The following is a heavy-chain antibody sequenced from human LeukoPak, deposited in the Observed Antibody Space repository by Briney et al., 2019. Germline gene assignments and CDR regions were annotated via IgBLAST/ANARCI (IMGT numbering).Heavy chain of an antibody. J-gene: IGHJ2*01. D-gene: IGHD4-11*01. CDR2: IIPIFGTA. V-gene: IGHV1-69*01. CDR1: GGTFSSYA. CDR3: ARGPDYYWYFDL. Sequence: SVKVSCKASGGTFSSYAISWVRQAPGQGLEWMGGIIPIFGTANYAQKFQGRVTITADESTSTAYMELSSLRSEDTAVYHCARGPDYYWYFDLWGRGTLVTVSS.